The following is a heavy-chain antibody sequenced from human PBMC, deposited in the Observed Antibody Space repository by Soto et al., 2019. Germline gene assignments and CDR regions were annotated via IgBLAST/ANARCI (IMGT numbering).Heavy chain of an antibody. CDR1: GGSISSYY. Sequence: SETLSLTCTVSGGSISSYYWSWIRQPPGKGLEWIGYIYYSGSTNYNPSLKSRVTISVDTSKNQFSLKLSSVTAADTAVYYCARRIMVRGVISRFDWFDPWGQGTLVTSPQ. J-gene: IGHJ5*02. CDR3: ARRIMVRGVISRFDWFDP. V-gene: IGHV4-59*08. CDR2: IYYSGST. D-gene: IGHD3-10*01.